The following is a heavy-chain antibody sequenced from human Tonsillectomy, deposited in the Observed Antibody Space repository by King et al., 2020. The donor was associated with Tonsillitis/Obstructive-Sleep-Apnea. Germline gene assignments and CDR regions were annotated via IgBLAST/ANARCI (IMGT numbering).Heavy chain of an antibody. CDR3: ARSYLSSPLYNWFDP. Sequence: VQLQQWGAGLLKPSETLSLTCAVYGGSFSGYYWSWIRQPPGKGLEWIGVINHSGSTNYNPSLKSRVTISVDTSKNQFSLKLSSVTAADTAVYYCARSYLSSPLYNWFDPWGQGTLVTVSS. V-gene: IGHV4-34*01. CDR1: GGSFSGYY. D-gene: IGHD6-6*01. CDR2: INHSGST. J-gene: IGHJ5*02.